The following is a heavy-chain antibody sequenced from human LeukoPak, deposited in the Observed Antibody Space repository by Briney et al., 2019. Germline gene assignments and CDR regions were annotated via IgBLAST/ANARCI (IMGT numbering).Heavy chain of an antibody. CDR2: IYYSGST. CDR3: ARDGVGAGSDGVAFDI. J-gene: IGHJ3*02. CDR1: GGSISSYS. D-gene: IGHD3-10*01. V-gene: IGHV4-59*12. Sequence: SETLSLTCTVSGGSISSYSWSWIRQPPGKGLEWIGYIYYSGSTNYNPSLKSRLTISVDTSKKQFSLKLSSVTAADTAVYYCARDGVGAGSDGVAFDIWGQGTKVTVSS.